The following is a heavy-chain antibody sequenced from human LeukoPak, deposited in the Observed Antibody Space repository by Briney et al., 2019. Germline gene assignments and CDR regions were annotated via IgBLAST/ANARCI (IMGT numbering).Heavy chain of an antibody. CDR1: GFTFSSYG. CDR2: IRHDGSNK. V-gene: IGHV3-30*02. J-gene: IGHJ4*02. D-gene: IGHD4-17*01. CDR3: AKDRDGDWGDY. Sequence: TGGSLRLSCAASGFTFSSYGMHWVRQAPGKGLEWVAFIRHDGSNKYYADSVKGRFTISRDNSKNTLYLQMNSLRAEDTAVYYCAKDRDGDWGDYWGQGTLVTVSS.